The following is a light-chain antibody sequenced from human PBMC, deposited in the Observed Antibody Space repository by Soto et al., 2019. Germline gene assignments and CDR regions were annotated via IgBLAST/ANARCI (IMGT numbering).Light chain of an antibody. CDR1: QSVSSD. J-gene: IGKJ2*01. Sequence: EIVMTQSPATLSVSPGERATLPCRASQSVSSDLAWYHQKPGQAPRLLIYGASTRATGIPARFSGSGSGTEFTLTISSLKSEDFAVYYCQQYNNWPHTFGQGTKVDI. CDR3: QQYNNWPHT. CDR2: GAS. V-gene: IGKV3-15*01.